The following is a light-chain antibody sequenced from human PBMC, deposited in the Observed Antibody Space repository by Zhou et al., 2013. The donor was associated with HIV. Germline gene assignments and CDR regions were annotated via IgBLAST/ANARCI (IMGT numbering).Light chain of an antibody. Sequence: DIVMTQTPLSLSVTPGQPASISCKSSQSLLHSDGKTYLYWYLQKPGQPPQLLIYEVSNRFSGVPDRFSGSGSGTDFTLTISRLEPEDFAVYFCQQYDSSPITFGQGTRLEIK. CDR2: EVS. V-gene: IGKV2D-29*01. CDR1: QSLLHSDGKTY. CDR3: QQYDSSPIT. J-gene: IGKJ5*01.